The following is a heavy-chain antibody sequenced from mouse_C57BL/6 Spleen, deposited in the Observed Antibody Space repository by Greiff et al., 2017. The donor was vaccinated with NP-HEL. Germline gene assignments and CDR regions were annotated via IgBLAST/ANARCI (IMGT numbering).Heavy chain of an antibody. CDR1: GYSFTGYY. V-gene: IGHV1-31*01. CDR2: IYPYNGVS. CDR3: ASSHYYGSSYYAMDY. Sequence: EVQLQQSGPELVKPGASVKISCKASGYSFTGYYMHWVKQSHGNILDWIGYIYPYNGVSSYNQKFKGKATLTVDKSSSTAYMELRSLTSEDSAVYYCASSHYYGSSYYAMDYWGQGTSVIVSS. D-gene: IGHD1-1*01. J-gene: IGHJ4*01.